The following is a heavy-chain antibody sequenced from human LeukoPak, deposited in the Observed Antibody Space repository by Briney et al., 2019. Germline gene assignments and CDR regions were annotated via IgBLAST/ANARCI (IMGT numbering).Heavy chain of an antibody. Sequence: VASVKDSCKPSGYTFTSAGISWVRQAPEQGGGWMGWLSVFKGNTNYAQKLQGSVTMTTDTSTSTAYMELRSLRSDDTAVYYCARSCGGDCYTPLLRYGMDVWGQGTTVTVSS. CDR1: GYTFTSAG. V-gene: IGHV1-18*01. CDR2: LSVFKGNT. J-gene: IGHJ6*02. D-gene: IGHD2-21*02. CDR3: ARSCGGDCYTPLLRYGMDV.